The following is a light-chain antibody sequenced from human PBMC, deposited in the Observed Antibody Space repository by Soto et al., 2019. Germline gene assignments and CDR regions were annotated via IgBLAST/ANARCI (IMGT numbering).Light chain of an antibody. CDR3: SSNAGITCLRV. CDR2: EVN. Sequence: QSALTQPPSASGSPGQSVTISCTGTSSDVGGYKYVSWYQQHPGKAPKLMIFEVNKRPSGVPDRFSGSKSGHTASLTVSGLQAEDDADYFCSSNAGITCLRVFGTGTNLTVL. CDR1: SSDVGGYKY. V-gene: IGLV2-8*01. J-gene: IGLJ1*01.